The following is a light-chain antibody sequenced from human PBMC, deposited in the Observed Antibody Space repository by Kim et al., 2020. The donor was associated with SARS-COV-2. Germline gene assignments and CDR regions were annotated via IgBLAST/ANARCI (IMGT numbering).Light chain of an antibody. Sequence: GDRVTSTRRARQSINKWLAWYQQKPGTGTKRLNDDASTVESGVQSRFSGSGSETEFTLTITSLQPDERATYYCQQYHAYWTFGQGTKVDIK. CDR2: DAS. J-gene: IGKJ1*01. CDR3: QQYHAYWT. V-gene: IGKV1-5*01. CDR1: QSINKW.